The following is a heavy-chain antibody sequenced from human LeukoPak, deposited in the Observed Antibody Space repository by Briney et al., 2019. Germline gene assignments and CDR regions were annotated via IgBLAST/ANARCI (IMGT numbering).Heavy chain of an antibody. CDR3: ARDRYSNSFYYYYAMDV. J-gene: IGHJ6*02. V-gene: IGHV4-39*07. Sequence: SETLSLTCTVSGGSISSGGYYWSWIRQPPGKGLEWIGEINHRGSTTYNPSLKSRVTISVDTSKSQFSLKLSSLTAADTAVYYCARDRYSNSFYYYYAMDVWGQGTTVTVSS. CDR2: INHRGST. CDR1: GGSISSGGYY. D-gene: IGHD4-11*01.